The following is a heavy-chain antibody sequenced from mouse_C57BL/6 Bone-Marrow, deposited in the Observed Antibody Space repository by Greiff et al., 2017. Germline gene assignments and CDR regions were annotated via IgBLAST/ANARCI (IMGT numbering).Heavy chain of an antibody. Sequence: QVQLQQPGAELVKPGASVKLSCKASGYTFTSYWMHWVKQRPGQGLEWIGMIHPNSGSTNYNEKFKSKATLTVDKSSSTAYMQRSSLTSEDSAGDYCARCGKEDWDFDVWGTGTTVTVSS. CDR2: IHPNSGST. CDR3: ARCGKEDWDFDV. D-gene: IGHD1-1*02. V-gene: IGHV1-64*01. CDR1: GYTFTSYW. J-gene: IGHJ1*03.